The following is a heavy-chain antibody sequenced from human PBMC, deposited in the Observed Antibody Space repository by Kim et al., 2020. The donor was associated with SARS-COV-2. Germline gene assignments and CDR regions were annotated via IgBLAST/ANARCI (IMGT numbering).Heavy chain of an antibody. CDR3: ARVSPEGDIVVVVAATLSDYFDY. D-gene: IGHD2-15*01. CDR2: ISSSSSYT. J-gene: IGHJ4*02. V-gene: IGHV3-11*06. CDR1: GFTFSDYY. Sequence: GGSLRLSCAASGFTFSDYYMSWIRQAPGKGLEWVSYISSSSSYTNYADSVKGRFTISRDNAKNSLYLQMNSLRAEDTAVYYCARVSPEGDIVVVVAATLSDYFDYWGQGTLVTVSS.